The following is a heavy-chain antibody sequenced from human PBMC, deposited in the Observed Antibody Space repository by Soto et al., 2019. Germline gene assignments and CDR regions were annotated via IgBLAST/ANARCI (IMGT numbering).Heavy chain of an antibody. CDR1: VYTLGGVG. Sequence: GGYLGRSCAASVYTLGGVGRRWVRQAPGKGLEWVAVMSYDGRNQYYTDSVKGRFTVSRDSSKSTLYLQMNSLTNEDAAVYYCAKGGWYTSCSRSDCWGQATLLTVSS. CDR3: AKGGWYTSCSRSDC. D-gene: IGHD2-2*01. V-gene: IGHV3-30*18. CDR2: MSYDGRNQ. J-gene: IGHJ4*02.